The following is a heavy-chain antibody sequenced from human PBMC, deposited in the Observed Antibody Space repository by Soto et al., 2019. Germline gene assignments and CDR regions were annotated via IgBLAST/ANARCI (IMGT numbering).Heavy chain of an antibody. Sequence: SETLSLTCTVSGGSISSGGYYWSWIRQHPGKGLEWIGYIYYSGSTYYNPSLKSRVTISVDTSKNQFSLKLSSVTAADTAVYYCARASDCSGGSCYSWFDYWGQGTLVTVSS. CDR3: ARASDCSGGSCYSWFDY. J-gene: IGHJ4*02. D-gene: IGHD2-15*01. CDR1: GGSISSGGYY. V-gene: IGHV4-31*03. CDR2: IYYSGST.